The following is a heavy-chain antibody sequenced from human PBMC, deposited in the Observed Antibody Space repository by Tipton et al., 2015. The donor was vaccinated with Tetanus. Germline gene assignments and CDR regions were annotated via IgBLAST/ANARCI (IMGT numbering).Heavy chain of an antibody. D-gene: IGHD3-16*02. J-gene: IGHJ6*02. CDR2: IDWDDDK. CDR3: ARMGSSLYYYYGMDV. CDR1: GFSLSTSGMC. V-gene: IGHV2-70*01. Sequence: LVKPTETLTLTCTFSGFSLSTSGMCVSWIRQPPGKALEWLALIDWDDDKYYSTSLKTRLTIPKDTSKNQVVLTMTNMDPVDTATYYCARMGSSLYYYYGMDVWGQGTTVTVSS.